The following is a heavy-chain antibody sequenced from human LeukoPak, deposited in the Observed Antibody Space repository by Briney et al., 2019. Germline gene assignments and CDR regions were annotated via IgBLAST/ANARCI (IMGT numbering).Heavy chain of an antibody. CDR3: ASYGEMATISFDY. Sequence: GASVKVSCKASGYIFTDYYMHWVRQAPGQGLEWMGWINPNSGGTNYAQNFQGRVTMTRDTSISTAYMELSRLRSDDTAVYYCASYGEMATISFDYWGQGTLVTVSS. V-gene: IGHV1-2*02. CDR1: GYIFTDYY. D-gene: IGHD5-24*01. J-gene: IGHJ4*02. CDR2: INPNSGGT.